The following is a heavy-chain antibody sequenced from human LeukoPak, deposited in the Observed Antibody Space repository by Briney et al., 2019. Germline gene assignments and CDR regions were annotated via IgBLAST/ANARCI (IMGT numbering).Heavy chain of an antibody. V-gene: IGHV2-5*02. J-gene: IGHJ4*02. CDR2: IYWDDDK. CDR1: GFSLSTSGVG. CDR3: AHRRLVGASNTYYFDY. D-gene: IGHD1-26*01. Sequence: SGPTLVKPTQTLTLTCTFSGFSLSTSGVGVGWIRQPPGKALEWLALIYWDDDKRYSPSLKSRLTITKDTSKNQVVLTMTNMDPVDTATYYCAHRRLVGASNTYYFDYWGQGALVTVSS.